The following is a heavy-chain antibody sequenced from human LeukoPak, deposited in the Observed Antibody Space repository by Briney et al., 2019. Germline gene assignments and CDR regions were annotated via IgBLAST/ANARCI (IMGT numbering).Heavy chain of an antibody. CDR2: INHSGST. V-gene: IGHV4-34*01. D-gene: IGHD7-27*01. CDR1: GESLSGYF. J-gene: IGHJ4*02. CDR3: ARGLGPGDS. Sequence: SETLSLTCAVYGESLSGYFWSWIRQPPGKGLEWIGEINHSGSTNYNPSLKSRVTISVDTSKNQFSLKLRSVTAADTALYYCARGLGPGDSWGQGTLVTVSP.